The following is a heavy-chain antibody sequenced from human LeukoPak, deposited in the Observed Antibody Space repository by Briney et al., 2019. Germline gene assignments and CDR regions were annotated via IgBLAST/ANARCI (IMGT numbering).Heavy chain of an antibody. J-gene: IGHJ4*02. CDR1: GFTLSTSN. CDR2: ITPGGSNM. D-gene: IGHD3-3*01. V-gene: IGHV3-21*01. Sequence: PGGSLRLSCAASGFTLSTSNMNWVRQTPEKGLEWVSTITPGGSNMYYHDSVKGRFTISRDNAKNLLFLQMNSLRAEDTAVYYCASWSGSSVLDYWGQGTLVTVSS. CDR3: ASWSGSSVLDY.